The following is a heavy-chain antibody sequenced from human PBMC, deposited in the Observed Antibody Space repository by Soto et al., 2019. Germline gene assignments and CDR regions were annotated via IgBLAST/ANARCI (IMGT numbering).Heavy chain of an antibody. Sequence: KSSETLSLTCAVSGGSISSSNWWSWVRQPPGKGLEWIGEIYHSGSTNYNPSLKSRVTISVDKSKNQFSLKLSSVTAADTAVYYCARDPGGYNWFDPWGQGTLVTVSS. J-gene: IGHJ5*02. D-gene: IGHD3-10*01. V-gene: IGHV4-4*02. CDR2: IYHSGST. CDR1: GGSISSSNW. CDR3: ARDPGGYNWFDP.